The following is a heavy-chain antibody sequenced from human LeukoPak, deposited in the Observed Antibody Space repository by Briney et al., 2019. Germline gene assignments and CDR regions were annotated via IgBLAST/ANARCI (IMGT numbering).Heavy chain of an antibody. V-gene: IGHV3-9*01. CDR3: ARGYSYGYVDAFDI. D-gene: IGHD5-18*01. Sequence: GGSLRLSCAASGFTFDDYAMPWVRQAPGKGLEWVSGISWNSGSIGYADSVKGRFTISRDNAKNSLYLQMNSLRAEDTALYHCARGYSYGYVDAFDIWGQGTMVTVSS. J-gene: IGHJ3*02. CDR2: ISWNSGSI. CDR1: GFTFDDYA.